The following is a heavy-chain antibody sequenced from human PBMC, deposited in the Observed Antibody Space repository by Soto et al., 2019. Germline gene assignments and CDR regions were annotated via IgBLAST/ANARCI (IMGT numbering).Heavy chain of an antibody. Sequence: QMQLQESVPGLVKPSETLSLACTVSGGSVSSPKYFWSWIRQPPGKGLEWVAYIYNNGKTNYNPSLKSRATISVDTAKNQCSLKLTSVTGADSAVYFCARTVMPVGNLPAFDHWGQGVLVTVSS. CDR1: GGSVSSPKYF. J-gene: IGHJ4*02. V-gene: IGHV4-61*01. CDR3: ARTVMPVGNLPAFDH. D-gene: IGHD1-26*01. CDR2: IYNNGKT.